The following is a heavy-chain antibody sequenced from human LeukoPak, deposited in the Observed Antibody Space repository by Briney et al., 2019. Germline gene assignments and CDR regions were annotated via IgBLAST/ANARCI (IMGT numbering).Heavy chain of an antibody. CDR1: GGSFSGYY. CDR2: INHSGST. V-gene: IGHV4-34*01. D-gene: IGHD6-13*01. Sequence: SETLSLTCAVYGGSFSGYYWSWIRQPPGKGLELIGEINHSGSTNCNPSLKSRVTISVDTSKNQFSLKLSSVTAADTAVYYCARGPYLLYSSSWEFDYWGQGTLVTVSS. CDR3: ARGPYLLYSSSWEFDY. J-gene: IGHJ4*02.